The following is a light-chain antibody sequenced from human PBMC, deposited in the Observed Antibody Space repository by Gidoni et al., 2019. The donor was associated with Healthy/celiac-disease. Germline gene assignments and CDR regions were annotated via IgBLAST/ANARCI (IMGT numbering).Light chain of an antibody. CDR3: QQRSNWPPGIT. CDR2: DAS. V-gene: IGKV3-11*01. Sequence: EIVLTQSPATLALSPGERATLSCRASQSVSSYLAWYQQKPGQAPRLLNYDASNRATGIPARFSGRGSGTDFTLTISSLEPEDFAVYYCQQRSNWPPGITFGPGTKVDIK. CDR1: QSVSSY. J-gene: IGKJ3*01.